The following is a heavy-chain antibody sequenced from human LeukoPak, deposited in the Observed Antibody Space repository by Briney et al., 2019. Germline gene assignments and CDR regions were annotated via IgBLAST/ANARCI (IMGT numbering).Heavy chain of an antibody. J-gene: IGHJ4*02. CDR3: ARNYYDSSGYYRYFDY. CDR1: GGSISSGGYS. Sequence: SETLSLTCAVSGGSISSGGYSWSWIRQPPGKGLKWIGYIYHSGSTYYNPSLKSRVTISVDRSKNQFSLKLSSVTAADTAVYYCARNYYDSSGYYRYFDYWGQGTLVTVSS. V-gene: IGHV4-30-2*01. D-gene: IGHD3-22*01. CDR2: IYHSGST.